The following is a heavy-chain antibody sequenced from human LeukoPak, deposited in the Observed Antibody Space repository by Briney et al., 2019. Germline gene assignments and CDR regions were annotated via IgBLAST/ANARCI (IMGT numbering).Heavy chain of an antibody. D-gene: IGHD2-15*01. Sequence: GGSLRLSCAASGFTFSSYAMSWARQAPGKGPEWVSAVSGRGYSTYYADSVKGRLTISRDNSKNTVFLQMSSLRVEDTAVYYCAKEGSVGYYFDYWGQGTLVTVSS. J-gene: IGHJ4*02. CDR1: GFTFSSYA. CDR3: AKEGSVGYYFDY. V-gene: IGHV3-23*01. CDR2: VSGRGYST.